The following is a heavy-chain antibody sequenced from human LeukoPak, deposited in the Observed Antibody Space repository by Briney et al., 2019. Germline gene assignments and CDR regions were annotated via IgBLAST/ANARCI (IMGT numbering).Heavy chain of an antibody. V-gene: IGHV5-51*01. D-gene: IGHD2-2*01. CDR1: GYSFPTFW. CDR3: ARVCCTSTSSFDP. Sequence: GESLKISCKGSGYSFPTFWIAWVRQMPGKGLEWMGSVYPGDSTTRYSPSYQGQVTTSADKSIDTAYLQWSSLKASDTAMYYCARVCCTSTSSFDPWGQGTLVTVSS. J-gene: IGHJ5*02. CDR2: VYPGDSTT.